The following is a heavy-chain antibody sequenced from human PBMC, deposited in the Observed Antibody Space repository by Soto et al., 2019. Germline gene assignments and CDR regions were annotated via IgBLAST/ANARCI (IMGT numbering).Heavy chain of an antibody. J-gene: IGHJ6*03. CDR1: GGSISSGGYY. CDR2: VYYSGST. Sequence: SEILSLTCTVSGGSISSGGYYWGWLPQHPGQGLEWIGCVYYSGSTYYNPSLKSRVTISVDTSKNQFSLKLSSVTAADTAVYYCARDPDRMVGYYHMDVWGKGTTVTVSS. D-gene: IGHD2-8*01. V-gene: IGHV4-39*07. CDR3: ARDPDRMVGYYHMDV.